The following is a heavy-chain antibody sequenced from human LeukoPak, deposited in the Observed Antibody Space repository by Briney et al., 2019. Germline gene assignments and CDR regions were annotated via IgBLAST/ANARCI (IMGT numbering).Heavy chain of an antibody. CDR3: VRDRLGGIAAAGMGAFDI. CDR1: GGCISSDY. CDR2: IYYSGST. J-gene: IGHJ3*02. V-gene: IGHV4-59*01. Sequence: SETLSLTCTVSGGCISSDYWIWIGQPPGKGLEWIGYIYYSGSTNYNPSLKSRVTISVDTSKNQFSLKLSSVTAADTALYYCVRDRLGGIAAAGMGAFDIWGQGTMVTVSS. D-gene: IGHD6-13*01.